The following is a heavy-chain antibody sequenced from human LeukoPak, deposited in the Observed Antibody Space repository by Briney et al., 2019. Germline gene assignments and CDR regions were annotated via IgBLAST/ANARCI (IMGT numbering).Heavy chain of an antibody. D-gene: IGHD3-3*01. V-gene: IGHV4-30-4*01. CDR1: GGSISSGDYY. J-gene: IGHJ4*02. Sequence: PSQTLSLTCTVSGGSISSGDYYWSWIRQPPGKGLEWIGYIYYSGSTYYNPSLKSRVTISVDTSKNQFSLKLSSVTAADTAVYYCARQIFGVVVSDYWGQGTLVTVSS. CDR2: IYYSGST. CDR3: ARQIFGVVVSDY.